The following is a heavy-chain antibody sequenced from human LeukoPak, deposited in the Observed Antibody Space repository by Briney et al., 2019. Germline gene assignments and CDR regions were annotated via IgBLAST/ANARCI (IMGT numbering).Heavy chain of an antibody. CDR1: GFTFSNYA. D-gene: IGHD3-22*01. J-gene: IGHJ4*02. CDR3: AKDQSIEKWLSFHY. Sequence: PGGSLRLSCAASGFTFSNYAMSWVRQAPGKGLEWVSAISGSGVNTYYADSVKGRFTISRDNSKNTLYLQMNSLRVEDTAVYYCAKDQSIEKWLSFHYWAREPWSPSPQ. V-gene: IGHV3-23*01. CDR2: ISGSGVNT.